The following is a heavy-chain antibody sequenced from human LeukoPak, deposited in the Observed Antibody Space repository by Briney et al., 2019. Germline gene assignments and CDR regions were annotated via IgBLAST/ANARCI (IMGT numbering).Heavy chain of an antibody. D-gene: IGHD6-19*01. J-gene: IGHJ4*02. CDR3: AREAAVAGTVPYWFDY. CDR2: ISSSGSTI. Sequence: GGSLRLSCAASGFTFSDYYMSWIRQAPGKGLEWVSYISSSGSTIYYADSVKGRFTISRDNAKNSLYLQMNSLRAEDTAVYYCAREAAVAGTVPYWFDYWGQGTLVTVSS. CDR1: GFTFSDYY. V-gene: IGHV3-11*04.